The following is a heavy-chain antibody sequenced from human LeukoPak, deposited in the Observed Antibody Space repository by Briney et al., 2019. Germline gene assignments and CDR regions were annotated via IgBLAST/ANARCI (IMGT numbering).Heavy chain of an antibody. V-gene: IGHV3-30*02. J-gene: IGHJ4*02. CDR1: GFTFSSYG. CDR2: IRYDGSNK. D-gene: IGHD2-15*01. Sequence: PGGSLRLSCAASGFTFSSYGMHWVRRAPGKGLEWVAFIRYDGSNKYYADSVKGRFTISRDNSKNTLYPQMNSLRAEDTAVYYCAKVLVDCSGGSCYEDYFDYWGQGTLVTVSS. CDR3: AKVLVDCSGGSCYEDYFDY.